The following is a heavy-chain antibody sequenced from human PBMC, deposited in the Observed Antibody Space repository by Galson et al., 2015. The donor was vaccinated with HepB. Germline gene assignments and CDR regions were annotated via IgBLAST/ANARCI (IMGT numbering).Heavy chain of an antibody. Sequence: SVKVSCKASGYTFTSYGISWVRQAPGQGLEWMGWISAYNGNTNYAQKLQGRVTMTTDTSTSTAYMELRSLRSDDTAVYYRARDGREQWRVSNYGMDVWGQGTTVTVSS. CDR2: ISAYNGNT. J-gene: IGHJ6*02. V-gene: IGHV1-18*01. D-gene: IGHD6-19*01. CDR3: ARDGREQWRVSNYGMDV. CDR1: GYTFTSYG.